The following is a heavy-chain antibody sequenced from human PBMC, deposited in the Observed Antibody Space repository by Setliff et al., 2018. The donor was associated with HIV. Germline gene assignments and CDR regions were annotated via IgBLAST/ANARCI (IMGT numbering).Heavy chain of an antibody. D-gene: IGHD1-1*01. CDR2: IIPILGIA. J-gene: IGHJ3*02. V-gene: IGHV1-69*02. Sequence: ASVKVSCKASGGTFSSYTISWVRQAPGQGLEWMGRIIPILGIANYAQKFQGRVTITADKSTSTAYMELSSLRSEDTAVYYCARAGGGTGTDDAFGIWGQGTMVTVSS. CDR1: GGTFSSYT. CDR3: ARAGGGTGTDDAFGI.